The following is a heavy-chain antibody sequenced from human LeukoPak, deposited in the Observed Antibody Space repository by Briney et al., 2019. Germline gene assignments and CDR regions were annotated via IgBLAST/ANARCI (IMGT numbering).Heavy chain of an antibody. CDR2: IHNDESTT. Sequence: QPGGSLRLSCVASGFTLSGHWMHWVRQAPGKGLVWISRIHNDESTTVYADSVKGRFTISRDNAKNTLYLQMNSLRAEDTAVYYCAIPPWDIVATTKTDYWGQGTLVSVSS. CDR1: GFTLSGHW. V-gene: IGHV3-74*01. J-gene: IGHJ4*02. D-gene: IGHD5-12*01. CDR3: AIPPWDIVATTKTDY.